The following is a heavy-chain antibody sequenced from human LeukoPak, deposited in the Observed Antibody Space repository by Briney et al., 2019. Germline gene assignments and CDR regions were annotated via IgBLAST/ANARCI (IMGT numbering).Heavy chain of an antibody. D-gene: IGHD2-2*01. J-gene: IGHJ5*02. CDR1: GGSISSYY. CDR2: IYYSGST. CDR3: ARAHIIVVVPAATTGWFDP. Sequence: PSETLSLTCTVSGGSISSYYWSWIRQPPGKGLEWIGYIYYSGSTNYNPSLKSRVTISVDTSKNQFSLKLSSVTAADTAVYYCARAHIIVVVPAATTGWFDPWGQGTLVTVSS. V-gene: IGHV4-59*01.